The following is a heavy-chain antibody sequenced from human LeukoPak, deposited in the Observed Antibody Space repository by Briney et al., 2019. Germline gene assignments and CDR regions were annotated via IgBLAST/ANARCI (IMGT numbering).Heavy chain of an antibody. CDR1: GCTFTSYV. D-gene: IGHD4-17*01. Sequence: ASVKVSCKASGCTFTSYVISWVRQAPGQGLEWMGWISAYNGNTNYAQKLQGRVTMTTDTSTSTAYMELRSLRSDDTAVYYCATSTVTTSRYDYWGQGTLVTVSS. V-gene: IGHV1-18*01. J-gene: IGHJ4*02. CDR2: ISAYNGNT. CDR3: ATSTVTTSRYDY.